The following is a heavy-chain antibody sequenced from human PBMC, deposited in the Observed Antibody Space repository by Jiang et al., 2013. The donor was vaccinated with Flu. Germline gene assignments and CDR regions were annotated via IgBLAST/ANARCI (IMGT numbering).Heavy chain of an antibody. V-gene: IGHV3-30-3*01. D-gene: IGHD5-12*01. CDR3: ARDPGGYALHY. Sequence: QLLESGGGVVQPGRSLRLSCAASGFTFSSYAMHWVRQAPGKGLEWVAVISYDGSNKYYADSVKGRFTISRDNSKNTLYLQMNSLRAEDTAVYYCARDPGGYALHYWGQGTLVTVSS. J-gene: IGHJ4*02. CDR2: ISYDGSNK. CDR1: GFTFSSYA.